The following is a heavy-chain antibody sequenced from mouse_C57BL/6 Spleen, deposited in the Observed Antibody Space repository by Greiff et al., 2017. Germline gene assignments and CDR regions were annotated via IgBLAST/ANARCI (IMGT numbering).Heavy chain of an antibody. J-gene: IGHJ2*01. V-gene: IGHV5-9*01. CDR1: GFTFSSYT. CDR3: ARLPYDYDGDVRYFDY. Sequence: EVQGVESGGGLVKPGGSLKLSCAASGFTFSSYTMSWVRQTPEKRLEWVATISGGGGNTYYPDSVKGRFTISRDNAKNTLYLQMSSLRSEDTALYYCARLPYDYDGDVRYFDYWGQGTTLTVSS. CDR2: ISGGGGNT. D-gene: IGHD2-4*01.